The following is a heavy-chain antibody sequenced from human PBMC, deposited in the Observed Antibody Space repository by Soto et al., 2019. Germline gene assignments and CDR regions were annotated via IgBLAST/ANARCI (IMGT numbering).Heavy chain of an antibody. CDR1: GFTFSDYG. CDR2: ISYHGNE. V-gene: IGHV3-30*18. J-gene: IGHJ6*02. D-gene: IGHD2-2*01. CDR3: AKLAVVVPATPHDYMDV. Sequence: QVRLVESGGGVVQPGRSLRLSCVASGFTFSDYGMHWVRHSPGKGLEWAAVISYHGNEYYSDSVKGRFTISRDNSEKTLYLQMNSLRAEDTAVYYCAKLAVVVPATPHDYMDVWGQGTAVTVSS.